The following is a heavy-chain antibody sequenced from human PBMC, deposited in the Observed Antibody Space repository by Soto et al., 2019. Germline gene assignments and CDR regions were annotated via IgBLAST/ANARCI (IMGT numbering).Heavy chain of an antibody. J-gene: IGHJ5*02. CDR2: FDPEDGET. Sequence: ASVKVSCKVSGDPLPELSMHWVRQAPGKGLEWMGGFDPEDGETIYSQKFQGRVTVTEDTSTDTVYMELSSLRSEDTAVYYCATLVSGKGVVGASLNWFDPWGQETLVT. D-gene: IGHD1-26*01. V-gene: IGHV1-24*01. CDR1: GDPLPELS. CDR3: ATLVSGKGVVGASLNWFDP.